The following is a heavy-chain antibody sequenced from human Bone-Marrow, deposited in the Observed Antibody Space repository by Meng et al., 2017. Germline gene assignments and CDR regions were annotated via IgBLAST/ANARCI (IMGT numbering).Heavy chain of an antibody. CDR1: GYTFTSYG. Sequence: ASVKVSCKASGYTFTSYGISWVRQAPGQGLEWMGWISAYNGNTNYAQKFQGRVTMTRDTSTSTVYMELSSLRSEDTAVYYCARDNYDILTGYNWFDPWGQGTLVTVSS. V-gene: IGHV1-18*01. CDR2: ISAYNGNT. J-gene: IGHJ5*02. CDR3: ARDNYDILTGYNWFDP. D-gene: IGHD3-9*01.